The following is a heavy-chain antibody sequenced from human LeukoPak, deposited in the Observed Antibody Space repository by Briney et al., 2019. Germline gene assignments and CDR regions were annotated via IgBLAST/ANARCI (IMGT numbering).Heavy chain of an antibody. CDR1: GFTFSSYA. J-gene: IGHJ6*02. D-gene: IGHD1-14*01. CDR3: ARDIKESYYYYYGMDV. V-gene: IGHV3-23*01. Sequence: PGGSLRLSCAASGFTFSSYAMSWVRQAPGKGLEWVSAISGSGGSTYYADSVKGRFTISRDNSKNTLYLQMNSLRAEDTAVYYCARDIKESYYYYYGMDVWGQGTTVTVSS. CDR2: ISGSGGST.